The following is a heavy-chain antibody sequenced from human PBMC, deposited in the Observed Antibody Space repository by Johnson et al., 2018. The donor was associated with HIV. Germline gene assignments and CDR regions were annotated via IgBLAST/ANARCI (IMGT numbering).Heavy chain of an antibody. V-gene: IGHV3-30*04. CDR3: AKRTNWNDNGADAFDI. Sequence: QVQLVESGGGVVQPGRSLRLSCAASGFTFSSYAMHWVRQAPGKGLEWVAVISYDGSNKYYADSVKGRFTISRDNSKNTLYLQMNSLRAEDTAVYYCAKRTNWNDNGADAFDIWGQGTMVTVSS. CDR2: ISYDGSNK. CDR1: GFTFSSYA. D-gene: IGHD1-1*01. J-gene: IGHJ3*02.